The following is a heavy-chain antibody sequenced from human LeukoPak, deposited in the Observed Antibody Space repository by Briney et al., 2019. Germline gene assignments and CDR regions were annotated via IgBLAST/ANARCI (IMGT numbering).Heavy chain of an antibody. V-gene: IGHV4-4*07. CDR1: GGSISSYY. Sequence: PSETLSLTCTVSGGSISSYYWSWIRQPAGKGLEWIGRIYTSGSTNYNPSLKSRVTMSVDTSKNQFSLKLSSVTAADTAVYYCAREGSRDFWSGPVYYFDYWGQGTLVTVSS. J-gene: IGHJ4*02. CDR2: IYTSGST. CDR3: AREGSRDFWSGPVYYFDY. D-gene: IGHD3-3*01.